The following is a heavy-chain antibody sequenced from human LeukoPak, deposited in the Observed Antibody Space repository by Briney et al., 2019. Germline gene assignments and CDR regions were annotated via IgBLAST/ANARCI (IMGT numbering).Heavy chain of an antibody. V-gene: IGHV3-48*01. CDR1: GFTFSIYS. CDR3: ARDRDRGFDY. CDR2: ISSSSSTI. D-gene: IGHD1-26*01. Sequence: HTGGSLRLSCAASGFTFSIYSMNWVRQAPGKGLEWVSYISSSSSTIYYADSVKGRFTISRDNAKNSLYLQMNSLRAEDTAVYYCARDRDRGFDYWGQGTLVTVSS. J-gene: IGHJ4*02.